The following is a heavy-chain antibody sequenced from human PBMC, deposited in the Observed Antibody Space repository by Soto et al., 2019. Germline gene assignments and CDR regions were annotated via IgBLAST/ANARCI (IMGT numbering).Heavy chain of an antibody. CDR3: ARPLRDRNYYYGMAV. J-gene: IGHJ6*02. D-gene: IGHD3-22*01. CDR1: GGTFSKYA. Sequence: QVQLVQSGAEMQQPGASVRVSCKASGGTFSKYAFSWVRQAPGQGLEWLGGTIPMFGTPNYAQKFQGRVAISADESTATVYMELSSLRSEDTAVYFCARPLRDRNYYYGMAVWGQGTTVTVSS. V-gene: IGHV1-69*01. CDR2: TIPMFGTP.